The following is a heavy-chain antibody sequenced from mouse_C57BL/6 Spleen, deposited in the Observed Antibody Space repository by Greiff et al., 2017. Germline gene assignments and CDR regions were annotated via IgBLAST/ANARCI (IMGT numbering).Heavy chain of an antibody. CDR1: GFSLSTSGMG. Sequence: QVTLKESGPGILQPSQTLSLTCSFSGFSLSTSGMGVSWLRQPPGKGLEWLAHLYWDDAKRYNPSLKSQLTIPKDTSRNHIFLKITSVDTADTATYYCAREVYYYGSSPHWYFDVWGTGTTLTVSS. D-gene: IGHD1-1*01. J-gene: IGHJ1*03. V-gene: IGHV8-12*01. CDR2: LYWDDAK. CDR3: AREVYYYGSSPHWYFDV.